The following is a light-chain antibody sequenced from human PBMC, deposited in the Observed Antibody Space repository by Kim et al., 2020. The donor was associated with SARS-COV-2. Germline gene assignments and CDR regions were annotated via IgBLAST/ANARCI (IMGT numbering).Light chain of an antibody. J-gene: IGKJ1*01. CDR1: QSVASK. V-gene: IGKV3-15*01. CDR2: GAS. CDR3: QQYNNWPGT. Sequence: VTPEERTSLSCRASQSVASKVAWYQHKPGQAPRLLVFGASTRATGVPARFSGSGSGTDFTLTISSLQSEDFAVYYCQQYNNWPGTFGQGTKVDIK.